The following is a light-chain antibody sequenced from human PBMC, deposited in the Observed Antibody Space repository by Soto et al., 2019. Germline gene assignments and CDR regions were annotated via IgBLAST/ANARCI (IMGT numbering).Light chain of an antibody. CDR3: QLRDRISDVV. CDR1: NIGSKS. V-gene: IGLV3-21*04. J-gene: IGLJ2*01. Sequence: SYELTQPPSVSVAPGKTARITCGGNNIGSKSVHWYQQKPGQAPVLVIYYDSDRPSRIPERFSGSNSGNTATLTISIVEAADEADYYLQLRDRISDVVLGGGTK. CDR2: YDS.